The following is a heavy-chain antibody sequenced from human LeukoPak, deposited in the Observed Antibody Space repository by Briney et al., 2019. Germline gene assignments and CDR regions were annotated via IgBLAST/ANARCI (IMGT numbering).Heavy chain of an antibody. CDR3: AKLWFGDLSRGQAKFDY. D-gene: IGHD3-16*01. V-gene: IGHV3-23*01. CDR1: GFTLSNYV. J-gene: IGHJ4*02. CDR2: ISDSGGHT. Sequence: PGGSLRLSCAASGFTLSNYVINWVRQAPGKGLEWVSTISDSGGHTYYADSVKGRFTISRDNSNKMIFLQMDSLRVEGTAVYYCAKLWFGDLSRGQAKFDYWGQGTLVTVSS.